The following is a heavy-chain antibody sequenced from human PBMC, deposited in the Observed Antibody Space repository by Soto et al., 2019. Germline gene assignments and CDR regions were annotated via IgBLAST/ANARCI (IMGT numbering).Heavy chain of an antibody. CDR1: GGSISSGGYS. Sequence: QLQLQESGSGLVKPSQTLSLTCAVSGGSISSGGYSWSWIRQPPGTGLEWIGYIYHSGSTYYNPSLKSRVTISLDRSKNQFARKLSSVTAADTAVYYCARGPDCGGDCYSYYLASWGQGTLVTVSS. V-gene: IGHV4-30-2*01. D-gene: IGHD2-21*02. J-gene: IGHJ4*02. CDR2: IYHSGST. CDR3: ARGPDCGGDCYSYYLAS.